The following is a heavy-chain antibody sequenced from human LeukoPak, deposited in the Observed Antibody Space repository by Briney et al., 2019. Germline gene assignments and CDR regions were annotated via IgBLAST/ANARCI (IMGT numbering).Heavy chain of an antibody. CDR2: INPNSGGT. Sequence: GASVKVSCXASGYTFTGYYMHWVRQAPGQGLEWMGWINPNSGGTNYAQKFQGRVTMTRDTSISTAYMELSRLRSDDTAVYYCARPPRRIAAAGTESRYFDYWGQGTLVTVSS. CDR3: ARPPRRIAAAGTESRYFDY. D-gene: IGHD6-13*01. CDR1: GYTFTGYY. V-gene: IGHV1-2*02. J-gene: IGHJ4*02.